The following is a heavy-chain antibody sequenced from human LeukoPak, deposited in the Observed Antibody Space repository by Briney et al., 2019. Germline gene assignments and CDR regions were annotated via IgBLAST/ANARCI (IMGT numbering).Heavy chain of an antibody. Sequence: GGSLRLSCAASGFTFSNAWMSWVRQAPGKGLEWVGRIKSKTDGGTTDYVAHVKGRFTISRDDSKNTLYLQMNRLKPEDTAVYYCTAKTKYYDFWSGYSGDDAFDIWGQGTMVTVSS. V-gene: IGHV3-15*01. J-gene: IGHJ3*02. D-gene: IGHD3-3*01. CDR2: IKSKTDGGTT. CDR3: TAKTKYYDFWSGYSGDDAFDI. CDR1: GFTFSNAW.